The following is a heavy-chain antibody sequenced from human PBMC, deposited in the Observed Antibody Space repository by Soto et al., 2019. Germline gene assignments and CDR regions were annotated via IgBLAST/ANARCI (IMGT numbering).Heavy chain of an antibody. CDR1: GGSINSGNYY. V-gene: IGHV4-31*03. CDR3: ARRRCTTTTCFDP. CDR2: ISYSGSA. D-gene: IGHD2-2*01. J-gene: IGHJ5*02. Sequence: NPSETLSLTCTVSGGSINSGNYYWSWIRQHPGKGLEWIGYISYSGSAHYNPSLRSRVFISVDTSRNQFSLKLSSVTAADTALYYCARRRCTTTTCFDPWGQGTLVTVSS.